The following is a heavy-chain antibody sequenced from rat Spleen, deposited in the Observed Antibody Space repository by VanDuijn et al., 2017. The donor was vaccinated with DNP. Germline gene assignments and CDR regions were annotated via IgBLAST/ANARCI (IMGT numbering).Heavy chain of an antibody. Sequence: EVQLVESDGGLVQPGRSLKLSCAASGFTFSDYYMAWVRQAPTKGLEWVATISYDGSSTYYRDSVKGRFTITRDNAKSTLYLQMDSLRSEDTATYYCAINYGGYFDYWGQGVMVTVSS. D-gene: IGHD1-11*01. CDR3: AINYGGYFDY. V-gene: IGHV5-29*01. CDR1: GFTFSDYY. CDR2: ISYDGSST. J-gene: IGHJ2*01.